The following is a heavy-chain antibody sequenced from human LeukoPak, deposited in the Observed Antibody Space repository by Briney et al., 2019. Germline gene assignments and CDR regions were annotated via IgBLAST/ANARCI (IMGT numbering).Heavy chain of an antibody. CDR1: GGSFSGYY. CDR2: INHSGST. V-gene: IGHV4-34*01. Sequence: PSETLSLTCAVYGGSFSGYYWSWIRQPPGKGLEWIGEINHSGSTNYNPSLKSRVTISVDTSKNQFSLKLSSVTAADTAVYYCANGYCTNGVCYPYYYYYMDVWGKGTTVTVSS. D-gene: IGHD2-8*01. CDR3: ANGYCTNGVCYPYYYYYMDV. J-gene: IGHJ6*03.